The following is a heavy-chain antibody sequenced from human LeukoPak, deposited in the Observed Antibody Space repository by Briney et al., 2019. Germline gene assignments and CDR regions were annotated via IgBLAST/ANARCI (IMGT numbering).Heavy chain of an antibody. CDR1: GGSISSYY. CDR2: IFPGGST. Sequence: SETLSLTCTVSGGSISSYYWSWTRQPAGKGLEWIGRIFPGGSTNYNPSLKSRVTMSVDTSKNQFSLRLSSVTAVDTAVYYCARGPYSGSNFDYWGQGSLVIVSS. V-gene: IGHV4-4*07. D-gene: IGHD1-26*01. CDR3: ARGPYSGSNFDY. J-gene: IGHJ4*02.